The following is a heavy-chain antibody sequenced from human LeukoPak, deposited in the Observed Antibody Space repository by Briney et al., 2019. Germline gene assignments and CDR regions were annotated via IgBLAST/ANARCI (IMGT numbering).Heavy chain of an antibody. CDR3: TASDYGDYDV. CDR2: IKSKTDGGTT. V-gene: IGHV3-15*01. J-gene: IGHJ6*04. D-gene: IGHD4-17*01. CDR1: GFTFSNAW. Sequence: PGGSLRLXCAASGFTFSNAWMSWVRRAPGKGLESVGRIKSKTDGGTTDYAAPVKGRFTISRDDSKNTLYLQMNSLKTEDTAVYYCTASDYGDYDVWGKGTTVTVSS.